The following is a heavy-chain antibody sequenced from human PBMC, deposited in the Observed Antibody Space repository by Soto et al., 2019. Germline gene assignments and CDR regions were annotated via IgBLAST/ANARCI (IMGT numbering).Heavy chain of an antibody. CDR2: TIPVFKTA. J-gene: IGHJ3*02. D-gene: IGHD3-10*01. CDR1: GGTLSDHG. Sequence: QVQLEQSGAEVKKPGSSVKVSCKASGGTLSDHGVAWLRQAPGQGLEWMGGTIPVFKTAKYAQKFQGRVTVTADKFTNIAYMELSSLRSEDTAFYLCARGVYGSANYYTGPSTFDSWGQGTMVIVSS. CDR3: ARGVYGSANYYTGPSTFDS. V-gene: IGHV1-69*06.